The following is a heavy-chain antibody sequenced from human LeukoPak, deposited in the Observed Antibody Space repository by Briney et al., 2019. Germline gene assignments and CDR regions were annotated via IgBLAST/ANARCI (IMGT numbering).Heavy chain of an antibody. CDR2: IRPNSGGT. CDR1: GYTFTGYY. D-gene: IGHD6-6*01. CDR3: ATYSNSTLQYYYGLDV. Sequence: ASVKVSCKTSGYTFTGYYLHWVRQAPGQGLEWMGLIRPNSGGTKNAQKFQGRVTMTRDTSISTAYMELNRLTSDDTAVYYCATYSNSTLQYYYGLDVWGQGTTVTVSS. V-gene: IGHV1-2*02. J-gene: IGHJ6*02.